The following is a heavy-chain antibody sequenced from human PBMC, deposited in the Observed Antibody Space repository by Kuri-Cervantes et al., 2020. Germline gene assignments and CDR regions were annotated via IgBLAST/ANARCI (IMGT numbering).Heavy chain of an antibody. J-gene: IGHJ4*02. CDR2: MNPNSGNT. CDR1: GYTLSGYY. CDR3: ARASTRYYGSGSYYIGY. V-gene: IGHV1-8*02. D-gene: IGHD3-10*01. Sequence: ASVKVSCKASGYTLSGYYMHWVRQAPGQGLEWMGWMNPNSGNTGYAQKFQGRVTMTRNTSISTAHMELSGLRSEDTAVYYCARASTRYYGSGSYYIGYWGQGTLVTVSS.